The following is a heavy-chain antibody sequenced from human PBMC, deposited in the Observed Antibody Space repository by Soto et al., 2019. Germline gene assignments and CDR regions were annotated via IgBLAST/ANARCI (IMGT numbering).Heavy chain of an antibody. CDR1: SGSISRGGYY. CDR2: IYYSGST. J-gene: IGHJ4*02. D-gene: IGHD3-10*01. Sequence: PSETLSLTCTVSSGSISRGGYYWSWIRQHPGKGLEWIGYIYYSGSTYYNPSLESRLSISVDTSKNQFSLKLISVTAADTAVYYCARGGSGSYYNSDYFDYWGQGTLVTVSS. CDR3: ARGGSGSYYNSDYFDY. V-gene: IGHV4-31*03.